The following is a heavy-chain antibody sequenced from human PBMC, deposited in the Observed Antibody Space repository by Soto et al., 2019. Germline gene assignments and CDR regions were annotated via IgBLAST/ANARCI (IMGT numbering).Heavy chain of an antibody. J-gene: IGHJ4*02. CDR1: GFTFSSYG. V-gene: IGHV3-30*18. D-gene: IGHD6-13*01. Sequence: QVQLVESGGGVVQPGRSLRLSCAASGFTFSSYGMHWVRQAPGKGLEWVAVISYDGSNKYYADSVKGRFTISRDNSKNTLYLQMNSLRAEDTAVYYCAKDWAAGTVYLGQGTLVTVSS. CDR2: ISYDGSNK. CDR3: AKDWAAGTVY.